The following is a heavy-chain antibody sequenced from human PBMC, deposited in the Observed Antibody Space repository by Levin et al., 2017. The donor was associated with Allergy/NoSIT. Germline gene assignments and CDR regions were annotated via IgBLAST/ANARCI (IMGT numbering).Heavy chain of an antibody. J-gene: IGHJ4*02. CDR1: LYTFPNYY. CDR3: ARGLMNDYGERNNYFDS. CDR2: VTPIFCST. V-gene: IGHV1-46*01. Sequence: ASFNFSFNTSLYTFPNYYIHFFLHSPLQFLYFIFIVTPIFCSTSTAQKFQGRVTMTRDTSTSTVYMELSSLRSEDTAVYYCARGLMNDYGERNNYFDSWGQGTLVTVSS. D-gene: IGHD4-17*01.